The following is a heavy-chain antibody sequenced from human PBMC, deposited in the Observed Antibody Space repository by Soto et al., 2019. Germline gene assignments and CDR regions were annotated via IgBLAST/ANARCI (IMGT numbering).Heavy chain of an antibody. D-gene: IGHD6-6*01. CDR3: ARVRVEYSSSSSYYGMDV. V-gene: IGHV1-46*01. Sequence: ASVKVSCKASGYTFTGYYMPWVRQAPGQGLEWMGIINPSGGSTSYAQKFQGRVTMTRDTSTSTVYMELSSLRSEDTAVYYCARVRVEYSSSSSYYGMDVWGQGTTVTVSS. CDR1: GYTFTGYY. J-gene: IGHJ6*02. CDR2: INPSGGST.